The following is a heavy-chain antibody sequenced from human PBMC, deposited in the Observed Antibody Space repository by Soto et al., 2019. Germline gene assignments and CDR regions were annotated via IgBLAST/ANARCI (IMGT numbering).Heavy chain of an antibody. CDR3: ARHPGGARNRSGFYFDY. V-gene: IGHV4-59*08. J-gene: IGHJ4*02. CDR1: GGSISSYY. Sequence: SETLSLTCTVSGGSISSYYWSWIRQPPGKGLEWIGYIYYSGSANYNPSLKSRVTISLDTSKNQFSLKLRSVTAADTAVYYCARHPGGARNRSGFYFDYWGQGTLVTVSS. D-gene: IGHD3-16*01. CDR2: IYYSGSA.